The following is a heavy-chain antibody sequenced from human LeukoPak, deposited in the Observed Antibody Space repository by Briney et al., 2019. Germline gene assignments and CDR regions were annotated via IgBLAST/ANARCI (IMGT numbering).Heavy chain of an antibody. D-gene: IGHD6-13*01. V-gene: IGHV3-7*01. CDR1: GFTFSSYW. CDR2: IRQDGGEK. CDR3: ARDGTAAGLYFDL. J-gene: IGHJ4*01. Sequence: GGSLRLSCAVSGFTFSSYWMNWVRQAPGRGLEWVASIRQDGGEKSYVDSVKGRFTISRDNTKNSLYLQMSSLRAEDTAVYYCARDGTAAGLYFDLWGQGTLVTVSS.